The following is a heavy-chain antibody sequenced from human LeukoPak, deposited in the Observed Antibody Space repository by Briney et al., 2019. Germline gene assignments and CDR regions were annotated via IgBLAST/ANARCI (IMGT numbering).Heavy chain of an antibody. CDR3: ARDGATQRFLEWPDDYYGMDV. Sequence: GASVKVSCKASGYTFTSYGISWVRQAPGQGLEWMGWLSAYNGNTNYAQKLQGRVTMTTDTSTSTAYMELRSLRSDDTAVYYCARDGATQRFLEWPDDYYGMDVWGQGTTVSVSS. D-gene: IGHD3-3*01. CDR1: GYTFTSYG. CDR2: LSAYNGNT. V-gene: IGHV1-18*01. J-gene: IGHJ6*02.